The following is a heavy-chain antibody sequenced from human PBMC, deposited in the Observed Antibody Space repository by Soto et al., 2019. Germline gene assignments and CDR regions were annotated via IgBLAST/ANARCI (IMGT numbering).Heavy chain of an antibody. V-gene: IGHV3-23*01. Sequence: EVQLLESGGGLVQPGGSLRLSCAASGFTFSSYAMSWVRQAPGKGLEWVSAISGSGGSTYYADSVKGRFTISRDNSKNTLYLQMNGLRAEDTAVYYCAKVVISAPGIAVAGTLGSERNRGAFDYWGQGTLVTVSS. CDR1: GFTFSSYA. D-gene: IGHD6-19*01. CDR3: AKVVISAPGIAVAGTLGSERNRGAFDY. J-gene: IGHJ4*02. CDR2: ISGSGGST.